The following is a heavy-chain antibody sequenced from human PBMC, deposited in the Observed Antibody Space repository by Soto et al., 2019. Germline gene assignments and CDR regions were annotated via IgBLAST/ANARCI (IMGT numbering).Heavy chain of an antibody. CDR2: IYATGTT. CDR3: ASQGTHYFDY. V-gene: IGHV4-4*07. J-gene: IGHJ4*02. CDR1: GASISGYY. Sequence: SETLSLTCTVSGASISGYYWSWIRKSAGKGLEWIGRIYATGTTDYNPSLKSRVTISVDTSKNQFSLKLSSVTAADTAVYYCASQGTHYFDYWGQGTLVTVSS. D-gene: IGHD1-1*01.